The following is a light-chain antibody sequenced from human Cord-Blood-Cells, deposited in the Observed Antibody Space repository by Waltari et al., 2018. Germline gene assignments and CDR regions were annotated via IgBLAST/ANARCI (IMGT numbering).Light chain of an antibody. J-gene: IGLJ3*02. CDR2: GNS. CDR3: QSYDSSLSGWV. V-gene: IGLV1-40*01. Sequence: QSVLTQPPSVSGAPGQRVTISCTGSSSNIGAGYDVHSYQHLPGTAPKLLIYGNSNRPSGVPDRFSGSKSGTSASLAITGLQAEDEADYYCQSYDSSLSGWVFGGGTKLTVL. CDR1: SSNIGAGYD.